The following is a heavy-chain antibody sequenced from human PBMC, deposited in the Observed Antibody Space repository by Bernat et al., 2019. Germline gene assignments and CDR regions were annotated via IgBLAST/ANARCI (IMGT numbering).Heavy chain of an antibody. CDR1: GFTFSDYY. CDR3: ASGGPPPGIAAAAPAG. V-gene: IGHV3-11*05. CDR2: IGSSSSYT. Sequence: QVQLVESGGGLVKPGGSLRLSCAASGFTFSDYYMSWIRQAPGKGLEWVSYIGSSSSYTNYADSVKGRFTISRDNAKKSLYLRMNSLRAEDTAVYYCASGGPPPGIAAAAPAGWGQGTLVTVSS. D-gene: IGHD6-25*01. J-gene: IGHJ4*02.